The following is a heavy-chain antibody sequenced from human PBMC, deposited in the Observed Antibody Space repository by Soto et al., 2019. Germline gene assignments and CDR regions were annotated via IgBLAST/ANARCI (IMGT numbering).Heavy chain of an antibody. Sequence: SLRLSCAASGFTFSSYAMHWVRQAPGKGLEWVAVISYDGSNKYYADSVKGRFTISRDNSKNTLYLQVNSLRAEDTAVYYCAREYSSSATHHKFYYYYYYGMDVWGQGTTVTVSS. D-gene: IGHD6-6*01. V-gene: IGHV3-30-3*01. CDR3: AREYSSSATHHKFYYYYYYGMDV. J-gene: IGHJ6*02. CDR1: GFTFSSYA. CDR2: ISYDGSNK.